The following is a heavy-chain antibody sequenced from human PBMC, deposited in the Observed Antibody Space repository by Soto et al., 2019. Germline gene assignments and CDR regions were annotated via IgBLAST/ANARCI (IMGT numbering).Heavy chain of an antibody. Sequence: SGPTLVNPTQTLTLTCTFSGFSLSTSGVGVGWIRQPPGKALEWLALIYWNDDKRYSPSLKSRLTITKDTSKNQVVLTMTNMDPVDTATYYCAHRRRGVPFKFPNWFDPWGQGTLVTVSS. CDR2: IYWNDDK. D-gene: IGHD2-8*01. CDR3: AHRRRGVPFKFPNWFDP. V-gene: IGHV2-5*01. CDR1: GFSLSTSGVG. J-gene: IGHJ5*02.